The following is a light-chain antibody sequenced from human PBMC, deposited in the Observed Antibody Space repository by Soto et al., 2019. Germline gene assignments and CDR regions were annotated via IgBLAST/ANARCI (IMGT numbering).Light chain of an antibody. CDR2: DNS. J-gene: IGLJ2*01. Sequence: QSVLTQPPSVSGAPGQKVTISCTGSSNNVGDYYVSWYQHLPGTAPKQLIYDNSERPSVIPDRFSGSKSGTSATLGITGLQTEDEADYYCGTWASSLSAGVFGGGTKLTVL. CDR1: SNNVGDYY. V-gene: IGLV1-51*01. CDR3: GTWASSLSAGV.